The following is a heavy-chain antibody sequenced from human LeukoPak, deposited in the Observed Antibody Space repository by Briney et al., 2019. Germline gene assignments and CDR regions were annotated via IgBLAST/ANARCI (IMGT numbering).Heavy chain of an antibody. CDR1: GGSISSGSYY. V-gene: IGHV4-61*02. Sequence: TLSLTCTVSGGSISSGSYYWSWIRQPAGKGLEWIGRIYTSGSTNYNPSLKSRVTISVDTSKNQFSLKLSSVTAVDTAVYYCARVPVVTPHPHAFDIWGQGTMVTVSS. CDR3: ARVPVVTPHPHAFDI. CDR2: IYTSGST. J-gene: IGHJ3*02. D-gene: IGHD4-23*01.